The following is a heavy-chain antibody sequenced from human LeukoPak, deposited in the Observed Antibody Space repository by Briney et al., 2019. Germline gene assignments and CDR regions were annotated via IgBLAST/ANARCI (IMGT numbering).Heavy chain of an antibody. CDR1: GFTFSNYA. J-gene: IGHJ4*02. Sequence: GGSLRLSCGASGFTFSNYAMSWVRQAPGKGLEWVSSITGSGGSTYYADSVKGRFTISRDNSKNTLYLQMSSLRAEDTAVYYCAKDKGDFWSGHHYWGQGTLVTVSS. V-gene: IGHV3-23*01. CDR2: ITGSGGST. CDR3: AKDKGDFWSGHHY. D-gene: IGHD3-3*01.